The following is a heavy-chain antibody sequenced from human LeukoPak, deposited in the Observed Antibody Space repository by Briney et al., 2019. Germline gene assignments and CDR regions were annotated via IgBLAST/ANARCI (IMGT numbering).Heavy chain of an antibody. V-gene: IGHV3-23*01. J-gene: IGHJ6*03. D-gene: IGHD6-13*01. CDR2: ISGSGGST. Sequence: GGSLRLSCSASGFTFSGYVMTWVRQPPGKGLQWVADISGSGGSTYYADPVKGRFTISRDNSKNTLYLQMNSLRAEDTAVYYCARSYSSTPQYYYYYYMDVWGKGTTVTVSS. CDR1: GFTFSGYV. CDR3: ARSYSSTPQYYYYYYMDV.